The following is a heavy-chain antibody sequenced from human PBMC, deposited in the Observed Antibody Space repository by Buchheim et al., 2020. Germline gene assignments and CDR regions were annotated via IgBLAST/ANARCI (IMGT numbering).Heavy chain of an antibody. CDR2: INSDGSST. CDR1: GFTFSSYW. J-gene: IGHJ5*02. CDR3: ARVPSPCIGGVCLNWFDP. Sequence: EVQLLESGGGLVQPGGSLRLSCAASGFTFSSYWMHWVRQAPGKGLVWVSRINSDGSSTNYADSVKGRFTISRDNAKNKLYLQMNSLRAEDTAVYYCARVPSPCIGGVCLNWFDPWGQGTL. D-gene: IGHD2-8*02. V-gene: IGHV3-74*02.